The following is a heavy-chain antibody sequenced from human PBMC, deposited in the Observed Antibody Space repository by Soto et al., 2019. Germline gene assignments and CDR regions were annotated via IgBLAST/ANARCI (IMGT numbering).Heavy chain of an antibody. CDR2: IYHSGST. V-gene: IGHV4-30-2*01. D-gene: IGHD6-19*01. Sequence: SETLSLTCAVSGGSISSGGYFWSWIRQPPGKGLEWIGYIYHSGSTYYNPSLKSRVTISVDRSKNQFSLKLSSVTAADTAVYYCLAGHGPSSPSWRHAPLVP. J-gene: IGHJ5*01. CDR1: GGSISSGGYF. CDR3: LAGHGPSSPS.